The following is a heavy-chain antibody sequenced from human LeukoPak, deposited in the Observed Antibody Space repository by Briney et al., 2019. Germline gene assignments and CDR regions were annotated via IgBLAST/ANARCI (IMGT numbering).Heavy chain of an antibody. CDR3: ARDPRAARHAFDI. V-gene: IGHV4-31*03. Sequence: PSQTLSLTCTVSGGSISSGGYYWSWIRQHPGKGLEWIGYIYYSGSTYYNPSLKSRVTISVDTSKNQFSPKLSSVTAADTAVYYCARDPRAARHAFDIWGQGTMVTVSS. J-gene: IGHJ3*02. D-gene: IGHD5-18*01. CDR1: GGSISSGGYY. CDR2: IYYSGST.